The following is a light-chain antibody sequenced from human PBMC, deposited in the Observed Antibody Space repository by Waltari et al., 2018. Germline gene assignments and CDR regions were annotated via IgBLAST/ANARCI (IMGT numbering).Light chain of an antibody. J-gene: IGLJ3*02. CDR3: TSYESGGTWV. CDR2: DVI. CDR1: SSDIGGYNY. V-gene: IGLV2-14*03. Sequence: QSALTQPASVSGSPGQSITISCTGTSSDIGGYNYVSWYQQHPGKAPKVMIYDVIKRPAGVSNRFSVSKSGNTASLTISGLQADDEADYYCTSYESGGTWVFGGGTKVTV.